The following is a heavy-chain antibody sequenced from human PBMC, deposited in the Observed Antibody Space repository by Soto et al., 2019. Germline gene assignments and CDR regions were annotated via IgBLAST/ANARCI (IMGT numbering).Heavy chain of an antibody. Sequence: ASVKVSCKASGFTFTSSAVQWVRQARGQRLEWIGWIGVGSGNRHYAQKFQERVNITRDMSTNTAYMELSSLRSEDTAVYYCAALGVNFEHWGEGTLVTVSS. D-gene: IGHD2-8*01. CDR2: IGVGSGNR. CDR1: GFTFTSSA. CDR3: AALGVNFEH. J-gene: IGHJ4*02. V-gene: IGHV1-58*01.